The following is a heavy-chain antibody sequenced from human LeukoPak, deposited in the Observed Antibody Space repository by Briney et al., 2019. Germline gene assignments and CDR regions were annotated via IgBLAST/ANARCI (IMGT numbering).Heavy chain of an antibody. CDR3: AKGPYYYYYIDV. V-gene: IGHV3-9*01. CDR1: GFTFDDYA. CDR2: ISWNSGSI. Sequence: GGSLRLSCAASGFTFDDYAMHWVRQAPGKGLEWVSGISWNSGSIGYADSVKGRFTISRDNAKNSLYLQMNSLRAEDTALYYCAKGPYYYYYIDVWGKGTTVTISS. J-gene: IGHJ6*03.